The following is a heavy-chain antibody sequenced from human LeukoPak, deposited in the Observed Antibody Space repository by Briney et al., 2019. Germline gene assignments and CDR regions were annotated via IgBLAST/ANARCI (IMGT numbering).Heavy chain of an antibody. CDR1: GFTFDDYA. Sequence: GGSLRLSCAASGFTFDDYAMHWVRQAPGKGLEWVSGISWNSGSIGYADSVKGRFTISRDNAKNSLYLQMNSLRPEDTALYFCAKDMRSRYYYGSGSYYPIDFWGQGTLVTVSS. D-gene: IGHD3-10*01. CDR3: AKDMRSRYYYGSGSYYPIDF. J-gene: IGHJ4*02. V-gene: IGHV3-9*01. CDR2: ISWNSGSI.